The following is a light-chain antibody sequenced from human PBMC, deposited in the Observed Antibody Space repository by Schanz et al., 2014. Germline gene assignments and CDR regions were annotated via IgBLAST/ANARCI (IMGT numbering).Light chain of an antibody. CDR2: GAS. J-gene: IGKJ4*01. CDR3: QQRSNWPRLT. CDR1: QSLSGGY. V-gene: IGKV3D-20*02. Sequence: IVLTQSPGTLSLSPGDSATLSCRASQSLSGGYLAWYRQKPGQPPRLLIFGASSRATGIPDRFSASGSGTDFTLTITRLEPEDFAVYYCQQRSNWPRLTFGGGTKVEIK.